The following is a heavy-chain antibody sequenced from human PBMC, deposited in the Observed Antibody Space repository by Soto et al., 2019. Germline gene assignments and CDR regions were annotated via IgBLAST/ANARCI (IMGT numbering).Heavy chain of an antibody. CDR1: GFTFSSYA. J-gene: IGHJ5*02. V-gene: IGHV3-23*01. D-gene: IGHD2-15*01. Sequence: GGSLRLSCAASGFTFSSYAMSWVRQAPGKGLEWVSAISGSGGSTYYADSVKGRFTISRDNSKNTLYLQMNSLRAEDTAVYYCARGPVVAATFNWFDPWGQGTLVTVSS. CDR3: ARGPVVAATFNWFDP. CDR2: ISGSGGST.